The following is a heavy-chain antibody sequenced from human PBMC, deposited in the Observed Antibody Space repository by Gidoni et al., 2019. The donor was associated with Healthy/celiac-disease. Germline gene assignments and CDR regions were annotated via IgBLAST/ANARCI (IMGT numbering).Heavy chain of an antibody. Sequence: EVQLVESAGGLVQPVGSLSLSCPASGFTFTSYAMSWVRPAPGKGLEWVSAIRGSGGSTSYADSVKGRFTISRDNSKNTLYLQMNSLRAEDTAVYYCAKTQAAQLVSEDWFDPWGQGTLVTVSS. J-gene: IGHJ5*02. V-gene: IGHV3-23*04. CDR2: IRGSGGST. CDR1: GFTFTSYA. D-gene: IGHD6-6*01. CDR3: AKTQAAQLVSEDWFDP.